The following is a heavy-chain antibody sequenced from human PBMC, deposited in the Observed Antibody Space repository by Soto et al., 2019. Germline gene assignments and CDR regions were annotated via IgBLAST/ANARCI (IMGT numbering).Heavy chain of an antibody. D-gene: IGHD6-19*01. CDR3: ARGTAVAGTRAFDP. CDR2: RYYRSKWYN. V-gene: IGHV6-1*01. J-gene: IGHJ5*02. Sequence: SQTLSLTCAISGGSVSSNSAAWNWIRQSPSRGLEWLGRRYYRSKWYNDYAVSVKSRITINPDTSKNQFSLQLNSVTPEDTAVYDCARGTAVAGTRAFDPWGQGTPVTVSS. CDR1: GGSVSSNSAA.